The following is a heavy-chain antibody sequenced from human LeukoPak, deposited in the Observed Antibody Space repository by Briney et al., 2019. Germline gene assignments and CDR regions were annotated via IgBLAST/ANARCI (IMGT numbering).Heavy chain of an antibody. D-gene: IGHD2-15*01. CDR1: GFTFSSSA. CDR3: AKQLGYCSDGSCYFPY. CDR2: ISNNGGYT. V-gene: IGHV3-23*01. Sequence: GGSLRLSCAASGFTFSSSAMNWVRQAPGKGLEWVSAISNNGGYTYYADSVQGRFTISRDNSKSTLCLQMNSLRAEDTAVYYCAKQLGYCSDGSCYFPYWGQGTLVTVSS. J-gene: IGHJ4*02.